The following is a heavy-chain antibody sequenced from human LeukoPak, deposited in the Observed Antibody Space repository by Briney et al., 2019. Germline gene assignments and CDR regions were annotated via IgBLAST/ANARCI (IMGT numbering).Heavy chain of an antibody. J-gene: IGHJ6*03. CDR3: ARDLYYYDSSAHGGDYYYMDV. CDR1: GFTFSSYS. CDR2: ISSNSSYI. D-gene: IGHD3-22*01. Sequence: GGSLRLSCAASGFTFSSYSMNWVRQAPGKGLEWVSSISSNSSYIYYADSVKGRFTISRDNAKNSLYLQMNSLRAEDTAVYYCARDLYYYDSSAHGGDYYYMDVWGKGTTVTVSS. V-gene: IGHV3-21*01.